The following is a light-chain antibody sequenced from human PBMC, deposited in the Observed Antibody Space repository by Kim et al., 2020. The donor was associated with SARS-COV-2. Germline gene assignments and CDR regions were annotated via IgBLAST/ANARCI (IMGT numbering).Light chain of an antibody. CDR2: GAS. Sequence: EIVLTQSPGTLSLSPGERATLSCRASQSVSSSYLAWYQQKPGQAPRLHIYGASSRATGIPDRFSGSGSGTDFTLTISRLEPEDFAVYYCQQYWTFGPGTKVDIK. V-gene: IGKV3-20*01. J-gene: IGKJ3*01. CDR1: QSVSSSY. CDR3: QQYWT.